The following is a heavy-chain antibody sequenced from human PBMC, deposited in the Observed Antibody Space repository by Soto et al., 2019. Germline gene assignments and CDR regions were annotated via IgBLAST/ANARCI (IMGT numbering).Heavy chain of an antibody. CDR2: INHHGSER. Sequence: GGSLRLSCAASGFIFTSFCMTWVRQAPGKGLEWVATINHHGSERYYAGSVKGRFTISRDNAKDSLYLQMNSLRAEDTAVYYCARAPGDYSSYGGPFRDYYGLDVWGQGTTVTVSS. V-gene: IGHV3-7*05. J-gene: IGHJ6*02. D-gene: IGHD4-4*01. CDR1: GFIFTSFC. CDR3: ARAPGDYSSYGGPFRDYYGLDV.